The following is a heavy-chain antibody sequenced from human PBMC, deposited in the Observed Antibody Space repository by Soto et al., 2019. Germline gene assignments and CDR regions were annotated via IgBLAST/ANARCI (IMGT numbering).Heavy chain of an antibody. CDR2: IYHSGST. J-gene: IGHJ4*02. CDR3: ATGIAAEYYYDGSGYYSDDY. Sequence: SETLSLTCAVSGGSISSSNWWRWVPQPPGKGLEGNGEIYHSGSTNNNPSLKSRVTISVDTSKNQFSLKLTSVTAADTAVYYCATGIAAEYYYDGSGYYSDDYWGQGTLVTVSS. CDR1: GGSISSSNW. D-gene: IGHD3-22*01. V-gene: IGHV4-4*02.